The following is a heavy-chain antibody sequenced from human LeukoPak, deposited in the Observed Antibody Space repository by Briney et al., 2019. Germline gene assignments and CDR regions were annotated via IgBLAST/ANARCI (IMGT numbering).Heavy chain of an antibody. CDR1: GYTFTSYD. J-gene: IGHJ6*03. CDR2: MNPNSGNT. D-gene: IGHD1-7*01. V-gene: IGHV1-8*01. Sequence: ASVKVSCKASGYTFTSYDINWVRQATGQGLEWMGWMNPNSGNTGYAQKFPGRVTMTTNTSIRSAYMELSSLRSKGTAVYYWARGKYNWNYGYYYYYMPVGGKGTTITVSS. CDR3: ARGKYNWNYGYYYYYMPV.